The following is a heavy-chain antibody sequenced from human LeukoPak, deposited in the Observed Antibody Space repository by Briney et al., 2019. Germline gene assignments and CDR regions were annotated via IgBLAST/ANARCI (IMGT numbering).Heavy chain of an antibody. D-gene: IGHD2-2*01. CDR1: GFTFSSYA. CDR3: AKAVGYCSSTSCYDGVY. V-gene: IGHV3-23*01. Sequence: PGGSLRLSCAASGFTFSSYAMSWVRQAPGKGLEWVSAISGSGGSTYYADSVKGRFTISRDNSKNTLYLQMNSLRAEDAAVYYRAKAVGYCSSTSCYDGVYWGQGTLVTVSS. J-gene: IGHJ4*02. CDR2: ISGSGGST.